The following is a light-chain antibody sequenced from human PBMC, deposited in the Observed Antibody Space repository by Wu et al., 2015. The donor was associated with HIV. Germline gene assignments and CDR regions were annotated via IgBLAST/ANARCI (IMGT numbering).Light chain of an antibody. J-gene: IGKJ4*01. V-gene: IGKV1-NL1*01. CDR1: QDISNT. CDR3: QQHYHLPLT. Sequence: DIQMTQSPSSLSASVGDRVTITCRASQDISNTLTWYQLKPGKAPKLLLYAASELETGVPSRFSGSGSGASYTLTISALQPEDFATYYCQQHYHLPLTFGGGTKVE. CDR2: AAS.